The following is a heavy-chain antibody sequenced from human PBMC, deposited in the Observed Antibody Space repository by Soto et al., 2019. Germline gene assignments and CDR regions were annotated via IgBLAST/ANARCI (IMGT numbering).Heavy chain of an antibody. V-gene: IGHV1-46*03. CDR1: GYTFTSYY. CDR2: INPSGGST. J-gene: IGHJ4*02. CDR3: ASSLWFGEFFDY. D-gene: IGHD3-10*01. Sequence: GASVKVSCKASGYTFTSYYMHWVRQAPGQGLEWMGIINPSGGSTSYAQKFQGRVTMTRDTSTSTVYMELSSLRSEDTAVYYCASSLWFGEFFDYWGQGTLVTVSS.